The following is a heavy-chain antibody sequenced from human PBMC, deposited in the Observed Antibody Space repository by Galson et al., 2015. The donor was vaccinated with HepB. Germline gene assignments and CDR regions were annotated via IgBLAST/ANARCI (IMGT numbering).Heavy chain of an antibody. CDR3: ARDPVGATHKLPFDY. J-gene: IGHJ4*02. V-gene: IGHV7-4-1*02. CDR2: INTNTGNP. D-gene: IGHD1-26*01. Sequence: SVKVSCKASGYTFTSYAMNWVRQAPGQGLKWMGWINTNTGNPTYAQGFTGRFVFSLDTSVSTAYLQISSLKAEDTAVYYCARDPVGATHKLPFDYWGQGTLVTVSS. CDR1: GYTFTSYA.